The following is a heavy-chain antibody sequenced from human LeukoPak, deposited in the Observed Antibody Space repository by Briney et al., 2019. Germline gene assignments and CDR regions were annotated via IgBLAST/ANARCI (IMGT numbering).Heavy chain of an antibody. V-gene: IGHV4-59*12. CDR1: GGSISSYY. Sequence: SETLSLTCTVSGGSISSYYWSWIRQPPGKGLEWIGYIYYSGSTNYNPSLKSRVTISVDTSKNQFSLKLSSVTAADTAVYYCARDPGYYYDSSGYYNWFDPWGQGTLVTVSS. CDR3: ARDPGYYYDSSGYYNWFDP. D-gene: IGHD3-22*01. CDR2: IYYSGST. J-gene: IGHJ5*02.